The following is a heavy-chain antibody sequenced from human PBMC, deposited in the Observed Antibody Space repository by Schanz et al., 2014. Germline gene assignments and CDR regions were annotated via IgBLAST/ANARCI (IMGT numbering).Heavy chain of an antibody. V-gene: IGHV3-23*04. CDR2: MNESHSTI. D-gene: IGHD3-10*01. CDR3: AKGRFGELSAFDI. Sequence: EVQLVESGGGLVQPGGSLRLSCAASGFSFTTYAMSWVRQAPGKGLEWVSAMNESHSTIYYADSVRGRFTISRDNSKNTLYLQMNSLRAEDTAVYYCAKGRFGELSAFDIWGQGTMVTVSS. J-gene: IGHJ3*02. CDR1: GFSFTTYA.